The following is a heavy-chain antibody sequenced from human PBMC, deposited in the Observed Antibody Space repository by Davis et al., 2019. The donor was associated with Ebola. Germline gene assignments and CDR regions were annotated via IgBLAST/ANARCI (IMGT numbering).Heavy chain of an antibody. V-gene: IGHV1-2*04. CDR2: INPNSGGT. Sequence: ASVKVSCRASGYTFTGYYMHWVRQAPGQGLEWMGWINPNSGGTNYAQKFQGWVTMTRDTSISTAYMELSRLRSEDTAVYYCARDRSTSVYRWFDPWGQGTLVTVSS. J-gene: IGHJ5*02. CDR1: GYTFTGYY. CDR3: ARDRSTSVYRWFDP. D-gene: IGHD2-2*01.